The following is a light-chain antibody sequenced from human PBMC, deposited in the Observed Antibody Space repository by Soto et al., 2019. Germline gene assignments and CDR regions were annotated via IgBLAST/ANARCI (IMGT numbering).Light chain of an antibody. CDR2: DVG. V-gene: IGLV2-14*03. J-gene: IGLJ1*01. CDR3: SSYTTSSTLSTYI. CDR1: SSDVGGYNY. Sequence: QSVLTQPASVSGSPGQSITISCTGTSSDVGGYNYVSWYQHHPGKAPKLMIYDVGNRPSGVSNRFSGSKSGNTASLIISGLQAEDEADYYCSSYTTSSTLSTYIFGTGTKVPVL.